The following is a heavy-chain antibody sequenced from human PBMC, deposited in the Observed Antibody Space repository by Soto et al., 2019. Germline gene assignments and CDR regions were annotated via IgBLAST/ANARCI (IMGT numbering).Heavy chain of an antibody. CDR1: GGSISSGDYY. CDR3: AREPGIAAAGTGSHLFDP. V-gene: IGHV4-30-4*01. J-gene: IGHJ5*02. D-gene: IGHD6-13*01. Sequence: QVQLQESGPGLVKPSQTLSLTCTVSGGSISSGDYYWSWIRQPPGKGLEWIGYIYYSGSTYYNPSRTSRVTISVDTSKNHFSLKLSSVTAADTAVYYCAREPGIAAAGTGSHLFDPWGQGTLVTVSS. CDR2: IYYSGST.